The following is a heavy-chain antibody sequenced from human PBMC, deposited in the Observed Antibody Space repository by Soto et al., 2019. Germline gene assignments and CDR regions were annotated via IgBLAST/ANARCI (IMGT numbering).Heavy chain of an antibody. J-gene: IGHJ4*02. CDR3: ARGGNRYSNVASGVGGFDF. V-gene: IGHV4-59*01. Sequence: SETLSLTCTVSGASISSSYWSWIRQPPERGLEWIAYVYHTGATNYNPSLKSRVTISLDTSKGQFSLNLTSLTTADTAVYFCARGGNRYSNVASGVGGFDFWGQGSLVTVSS. D-gene: IGHD5-12*01. CDR1: GASISSSY. CDR2: VYHTGAT.